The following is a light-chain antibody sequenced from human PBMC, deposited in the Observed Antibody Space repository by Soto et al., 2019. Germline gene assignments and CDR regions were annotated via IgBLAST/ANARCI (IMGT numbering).Light chain of an antibody. CDR2: DAS. CDR1: QSISSSY. Sequence: ETVLTQSPGTLSLSPGERASLSCRASQSISSSYLAWYQQIPGQAPRLLIYDASSRATGIPDRFSGSGSGTDFTLTISRLEPEDFAVYYCQQYGSSPPTFGQGTNVEIK. J-gene: IGKJ1*01. CDR3: QQYGSSPPT. V-gene: IGKV3-20*01.